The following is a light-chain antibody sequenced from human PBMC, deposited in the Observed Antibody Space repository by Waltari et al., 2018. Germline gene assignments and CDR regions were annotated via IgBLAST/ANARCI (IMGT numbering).Light chain of an antibody. CDR3: CSYAGTPRVV. CDR1: NNDIGSYNL. CDR2: EVN. Sequence: QSALTQPASVSGSPGQSITISCTGTNNDIGSYNLVSCYQQHPGKAPKVIIFEVNKRPSGVSHRFSGSKSGNTASLTVSGLHPEDEADYYCCSYAGTPRVVFGGGTKLTVL. V-gene: IGLV2-23*02. J-gene: IGLJ2*01.